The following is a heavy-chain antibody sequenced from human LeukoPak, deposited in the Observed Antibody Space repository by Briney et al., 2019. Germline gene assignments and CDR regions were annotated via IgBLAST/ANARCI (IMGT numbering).Heavy chain of an antibody. V-gene: IGHV3-30*04. CDR1: GFTFSSYA. D-gene: IGHD1-26*01. Sequence: GGSLRLSCAASGFTFSSYAMHWVRQAPGKGLEWVAVISYDGSNKYYADSVKGRFTISRDNSKNTLYLQTNSLRAEDTAVYYCARGIVGATIVSYYYYYMDVWGKGTTVTVSS. CDR3: ARGIVGATIVSYYYYYMDV. CDR2: ISYDGSNK. J-gene: IGHJ6*03.